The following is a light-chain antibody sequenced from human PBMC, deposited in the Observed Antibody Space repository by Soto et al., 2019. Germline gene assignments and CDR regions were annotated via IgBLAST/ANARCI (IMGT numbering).Light chain of an antibody. CDR3: QQYGSSPIT. V-gene: IGKV3-20*01. Sequence: IVLTQSPGTLSLSPGESATLSCRASQTVTDSYLAWYQQTPGQAPRLLIYGTSNRAAGVPNRFRGAGSGTDFTLTISRLEPEDFAVYYCQQYGSSPITFGQGTRLEIK. J-gene: IGKJ5*01. CDR2: GTS. CDR1: QTVTDSY.